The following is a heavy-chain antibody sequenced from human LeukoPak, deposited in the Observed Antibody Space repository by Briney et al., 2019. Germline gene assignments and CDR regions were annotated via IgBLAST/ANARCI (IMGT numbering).Heavy chain of an antibody. V-gene: IGHV4-34*01. CDR2: INHSGST. D-gene: IGHD2-15*01. Sequence: PSETLSLICAVYGGSFSGYYWSWIRQPPGKGLEWIGEINHSGSTNYNPSLKSRVTISVDTSKNQFSLKLSSVTAADTAVYYCATYYCSGDRCYPILDYWGQGTLVTVSS. J-gene: IGHJ4*02. CDR1: GGSFSGYY. CDR3: ATYYCSGDRCYPILDY.